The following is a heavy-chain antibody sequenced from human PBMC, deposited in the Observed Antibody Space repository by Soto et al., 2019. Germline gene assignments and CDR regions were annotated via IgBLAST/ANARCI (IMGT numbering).Heavy chain of an antibody. J-gene: IGHJ3*02. V-gene: IGHV1-18*01. CDR3: ARDLPISAPLRYLADAFDI. D-gene: IGHD3-9*01. Sequence: QVQLVQSGAEVKKPGASVKVSCKASGYTFTSYGISWVRQAPGQGLEWMGWISAYNGNTNYAQKLQGRVTMTTDTPTSTAYMELRSLRSDDTAVYYCARDLPISAPLRYLADAFDIWGQGTMVTVSS. CDR2: ISAYNGNT. CDR1: GYTFTSYG.